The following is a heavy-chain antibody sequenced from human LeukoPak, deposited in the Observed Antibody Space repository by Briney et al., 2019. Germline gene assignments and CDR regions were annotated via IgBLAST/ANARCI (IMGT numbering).Heavy chain of an antibody. CDR2: IYYSGST. V-gene: IGHV4-59*01. CDR1: GGSISSYY. CDR3: ARVLDTAMALFDY. Sequence: PSQTLSLTCTVSGGSISSYYWSWIRQPPGKGLEWIGYIYYSGSTNYNPSLKSRVTISVDTSKNQFSLKLSSVTAADTAVYYCARVLDTAMALFDYWGQGTLVTVSS. J-gene: IGHJ4*02. D-gene: IGHD5-18*01.